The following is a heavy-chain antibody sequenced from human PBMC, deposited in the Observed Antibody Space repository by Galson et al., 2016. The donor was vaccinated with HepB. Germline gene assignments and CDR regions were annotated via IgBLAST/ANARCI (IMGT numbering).Heavy chain of an antibody. Sequence: TLSLTCTVSGGSIRSGGYYWSWIRQHPGKGLEWIGYVYYSGSTYYNPSLKRRVTISVRTSKNQFSLKLSFVTAADTAVYYCASGLGYCTNGVCYYGSGSSRYFDFWGQGTLVTVSS. CDR3: ASGLGYCTNGVCYYGSGSSRYFDF. J-gene: IGHJ4*02. D-gene: IGHD2-8*01. CDR2: VYYSGST. CDR1: GGSIRSGGYY. V-gene: IGHV4-31*03.